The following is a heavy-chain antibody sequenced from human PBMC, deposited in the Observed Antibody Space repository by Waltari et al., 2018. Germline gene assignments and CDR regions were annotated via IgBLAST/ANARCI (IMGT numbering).Heavy chain of an antibody. CDR3: ARAQTYRSGSLFYFDY. J-gene: IGHJ4*02. V-gene: IGHV3-53*01. CDR1: GFTVSSNY. CDR2: IASGGST. D-gene: IGHD6-19*01. Sequence: EVQLVESGGGLIQPGGSLRLSCAASGFTVSSNYMSWVRLAPGKGLEWVSVIASGGSTYYADSVEGRFSSSRDNSKNTLYLQMNSLRAEETALYYCARAQTYRSGSLFYFDYWGQGTLVTVSS.